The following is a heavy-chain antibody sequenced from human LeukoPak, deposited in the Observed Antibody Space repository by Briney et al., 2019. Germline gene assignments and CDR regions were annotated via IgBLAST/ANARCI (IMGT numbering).Heavy chain of an antibody. Sequence: ASVKVSCKASGYTFTTYYMHWVRQAPGQGLEWMGIINPSGGSTTYAQKFQGRVTITRDTSTSTAYMEVSSLRSEDTAVYYCAREAVTTWGYYFGMDVWGQGTTVTVSS. V-gene: IGHV1-46*01. J-gene: IGHJ6*02. CDR2: INPSGGST. D-gene: IGHD4-17*01. CDR3: AREAVTTWGYYFGMDV. CDR1: GYTFTTYY.